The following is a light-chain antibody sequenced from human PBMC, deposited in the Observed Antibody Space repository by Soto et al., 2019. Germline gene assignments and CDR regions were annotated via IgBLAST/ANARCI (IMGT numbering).Light chain of an antibody. Sequence: QAVVTQEPSLTVSPGGTVTLTCGSSTGAVTSGHYPYWFQQKPGQAPRTLIYDTNNNHSWTPGRFSSSPLGGKAALALSGAQPEDEAEYYCLLSYSGARVFGGGTKLTVL. V-gene: IGLV7-46*01. CDR2: DTN. CDR1: TGAVTSGHY. J-gene: IGLJ2*01. CDR3: LLSYSGARV.